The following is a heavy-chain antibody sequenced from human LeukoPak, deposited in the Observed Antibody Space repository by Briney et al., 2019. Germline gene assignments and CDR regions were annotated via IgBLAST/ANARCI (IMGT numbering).Heavy chain of an antibody. V-gene: IGHV4-59*01. CDR2: IYYSGST. J-gene: IGHJ4*02. D-gene: IGHD3-10*01. Sequence: PSETLSLTCTVSGGSISSYYWSWIRQPPGKGLEWIGYIYYSGSTNYNPSLKSRVTISVDTSKNQFSPELSSVTAADTAVYYCARVITYYYGSGSYYKIGFGFDYWGQGTLVTVSS. CDR1: GGSISSYY. CDR3: ARVITYYYGSGSYYKIGFGFDY.